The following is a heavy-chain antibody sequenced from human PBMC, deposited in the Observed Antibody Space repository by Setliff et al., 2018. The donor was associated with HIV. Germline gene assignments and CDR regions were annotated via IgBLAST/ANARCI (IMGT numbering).Heavy chain of an antibody. D-gene: IGHD3-22*01. V-gene: IGHV1-46*01. CDR3: ARGFDRDSSGYRLFFDY. CDR1: GYTFSTYG. CDR2: INPSGGST. J-gene: IGHJ4*02. Sequence: ASVKVSCKASGYTFSTYGISWVRQAPGQGLEWMGIINPSGGSTTYAQKFQGRVTMTRDTSTSTVYMELSSLRSEDTAVYSCARGFDRDSSGYRLFFDYWGQGALVTAPQ.